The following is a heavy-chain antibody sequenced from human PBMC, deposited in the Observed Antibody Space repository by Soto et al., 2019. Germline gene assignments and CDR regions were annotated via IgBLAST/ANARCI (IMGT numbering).Heavy chain of an antibody. J-gene: IGHJ4*02. D-gene: IGHD3-3*01. V-gene: IGHV6-1*01. CDR3: ARAGVTALGLVPHFDY. CDR1: VYSVSTTTTS. CDR2: TFYRSKWYH. Sequence: SQTLSLTCAISVYSVSTTTTSWNWIIQSPSRGLEWLGRTFYRSKWYHDYVVSVKSRITISADTSKNQFSLQLSSVTPDDTAVYYCARAGVTALGLVPHFDYWGQGTQVIVSS.